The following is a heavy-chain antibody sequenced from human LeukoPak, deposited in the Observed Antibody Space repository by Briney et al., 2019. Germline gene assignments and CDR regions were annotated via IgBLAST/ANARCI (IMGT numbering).Heavy chain of an antibody. CDR2: INSDGSST. D-gene: IGHD2-21*02. Sequence: GGSLRLSCAASGFTFSTYWMHWVRQAPGKGLVWVSRINSDGSSTSYADSVKGRFTISRDNAKNTLYLQMNSLRAEDTAVYYCVKVRGDSPYYFDYWGQGTLVTVSS. CDR3: VKVRGDSPYYFDY. J-gene: IGHJ4*02. CDR1: GFTFSTYW. V-gene: IGHV3-74*01.